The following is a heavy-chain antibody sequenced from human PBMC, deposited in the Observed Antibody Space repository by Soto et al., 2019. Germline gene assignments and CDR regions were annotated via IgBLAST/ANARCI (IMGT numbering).Heavy chain of an antibody. V-gene: IGHV4-4*07. Sequence: GKGLEWIGRIFSSGSTNYNPSLKGRITMSLDTSKNQFSLKLNSATATDTAVYFCARDQGVVVTAVNWFDPWGQGILVTVSS. CDR2: IFSSGST. CDR3: ARDQGVVVTAVNWFDP. J-gene: IGHJ5*02. D-gene: IGHD2-21*02.